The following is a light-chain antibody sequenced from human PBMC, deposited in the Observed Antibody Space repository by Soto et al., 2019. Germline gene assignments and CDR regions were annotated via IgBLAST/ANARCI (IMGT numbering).Light chain of an antibody. J-gene: IGKJ4*01. CDR1: QSISRY. V-gene: IGKV1-39*01. Sequence: DIPMTQSPSSLSASVGDRVTITCRASQSISRYLNWYQQKPGKAPKLLMYDGSSLQSGVPSRFSGSGSGTDFTLTISSLQPEDVSTYYCQQSYGTLLTFGGGTKVEIK. CDR2: DGS. CDR3: QQSYGTLLT.